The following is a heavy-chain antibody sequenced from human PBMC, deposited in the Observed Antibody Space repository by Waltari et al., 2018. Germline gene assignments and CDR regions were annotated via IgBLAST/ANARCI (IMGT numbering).Heavy chain of an antibody. Sequence: QVQLVESGGGVVQPGGSLRLSCVASGYSFSKNAMPWIRQAPGKGLEWVATIGSDATNKFYADSVKGRFTISRDNSMNTLHLQMNSLRAEDTGFYYCAKGGIPLYAYWGQGTLVTVSS. CDR1: GYSFSKNA. CDR2: IGSDATNK. V-gene: IGHV3-30*02. J-gene: IGHJ4*02. CDR3: AKGGIPLYAY. D-gene: IGHD3-16*01.